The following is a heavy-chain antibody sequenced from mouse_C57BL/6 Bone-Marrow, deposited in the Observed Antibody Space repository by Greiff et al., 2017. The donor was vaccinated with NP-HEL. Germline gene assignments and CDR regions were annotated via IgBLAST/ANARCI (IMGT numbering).Heavy chain of an antibody. Sequence: EVQRVESGGGLVQSGRSLRLSCATSGFTFSDFYMEWVRQAPGKGLEWIAASRNKANDYTTEYSASVKGRFIVSRDTSQSILYLQMNALRAEDTAIYYCARDGAYYDQAWFAYWGQGTLVTVSA. CDR3: ARDGAYYDQAWFAY. D-gene: IGHD2-10*01. CDR2: SRNKANDYTT. J-gene: IGHJ3*01. CDR1: GFTFSDFY. V-gene: IGHV7-1*01.